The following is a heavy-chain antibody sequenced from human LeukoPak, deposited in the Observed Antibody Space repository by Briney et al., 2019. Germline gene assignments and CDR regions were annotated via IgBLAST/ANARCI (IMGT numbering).Heavy chain of an antibody. J-gene: IGHJ4*02. CDR1: GASFSGYY. D-gene: IGHD3-16*02. CDR2: INHSGST. Sequence: PSETLSLTCGVYGASFSGYYWSWIRQPPGKGLEWIGEINHSGSTNYIPSLKSRVTISIDTSKNQFSLNLSSVTAADTAVYYCARRGQAGYLYWGQGTLVTVSS. CDR3: ARRGQAGYLY. V-gene: IGHV4-34*01.